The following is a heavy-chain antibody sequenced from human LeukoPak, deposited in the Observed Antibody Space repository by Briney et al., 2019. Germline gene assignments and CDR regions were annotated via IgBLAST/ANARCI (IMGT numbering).Heavy chain of an antibody. CDR2: IKEDGTET. CDR3: AKALGDYEFDY. CDR1: GFMFSSNW. D-gene: IGHD4-17*01. Sequence: PGGSLRLSCAASGFMFSSNWMSWVRLAPGKGLEWVANIKEDGTETYYVDSVKGRFTIPRDNAKNSLYLQMNSLRVEDTAVYYCAKALGDYEFDYWGQGTLVTVSS. V-gene: IGHV3-7*03. J-gene: IGHJ4*02.